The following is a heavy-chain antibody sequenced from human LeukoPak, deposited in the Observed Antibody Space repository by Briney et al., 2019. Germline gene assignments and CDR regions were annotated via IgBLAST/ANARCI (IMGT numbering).Heavy chain of an antibody. J-gene: IGHJ5*02. CDR2: INHSGST. D-gene: IGHD4-11*01. CDR1: GGSFSGYY. Sequence: SETLSLTCAVYGGSFSGYYWSWIRQPPGKGLEWIGEINHSGSTNYNPSLKSRVTISVDTSKNQFSLKLSSVTAADTAVYYCARKVRARLTTGWFDPWGQGTLVTVSS. V-gene: IGHV4-34*01. CDR3: ARKVRARLTTGWFDP.